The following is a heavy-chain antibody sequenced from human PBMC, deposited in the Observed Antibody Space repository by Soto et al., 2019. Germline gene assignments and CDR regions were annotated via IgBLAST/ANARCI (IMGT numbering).Heavy chain of an antibody. CDR3: ARDSLGKQWLVPSYYSYYGMDV. J-gene: IGHJ6*02. CDR2: TYYRSKWYN. CDR1: GDSVSSNSAA. Sequence: SQTLSLTCAISGDSVSSNSAAWNWIRQSPSRGLEWLGRTYYRSKWYNDYAVSVKSRITINPDTSKNQFSLQLNSVTPEDTAVYYCARDSLGKQWLVPSYYSYYGMDVWGQGTSVTVSS. D-gene: IGHD6-19*01. V-gene: IGHV6-1*01.